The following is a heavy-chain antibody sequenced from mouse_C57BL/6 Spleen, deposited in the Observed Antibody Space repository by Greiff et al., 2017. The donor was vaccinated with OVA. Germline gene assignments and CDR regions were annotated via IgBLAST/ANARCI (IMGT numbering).Heavy chain of an antibody. CDR1: GYAFSSSW. D-gene: IGHD1-1*01. Sequence: QVQLQQSGPELVKPGASVKISCKASGYAFSSSWMNWVKQMPGKGLEWIGRIYPGDGDTNYNGKFKGKATLTADKSSSTAYMQLSSLTSEDSAVYFCARRTTVVYWYFDVWGTGTTVTVSS. CDR2: IYPGDGDT. CDR3: ARRTTVVYWYFDV. V-gene: IGHV1-82*01. J-gene: IGHJ1*03.